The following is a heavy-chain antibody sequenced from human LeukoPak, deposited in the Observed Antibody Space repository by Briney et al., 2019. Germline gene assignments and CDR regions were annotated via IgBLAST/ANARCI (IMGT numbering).Heavy chain of an antibody. CDR3: ARSPRRGYCSSTSCDYYYYMDV. J-gene: IGHJ6*03. CDR1: GYTFTGYY. CDR2: INPNSGGT. D-gene: IGHD2-2*01. V-gene: IGHV1-2*02. Sequence: ASAKVSCKASGYTFTGYYMHWVRQAPGQGLEWMGWINPNSGGTNYAQKFQGRVTMTRDTSISTAYMELSRLRSDDTAVYYCARSPRRGYCSSTSCDYYYYMDVWGKGTTVTVSS.